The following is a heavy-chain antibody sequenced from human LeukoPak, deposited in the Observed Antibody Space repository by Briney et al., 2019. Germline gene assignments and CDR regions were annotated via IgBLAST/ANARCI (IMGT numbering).Heavy chain of an antibody. V-gene: IGHV3-30*18. J-gene: IGHJ5*02. CDR2: ISYDGSNK. Sequence: GGSLRLPCAASGFTFSSYGMHWVRQAPGKGLEWVAVISYDGSNKYYADSVKGRFTISRDNSKNTLYLQMNSLRAEGTAVYYCAKDDYYDSSGYYYDSPWGQGTLVTVSS. D-gene: IGHD3-22*01. CDR3: AKDDYYDSSGYYYDSP. CDR1: GFTFSSYG.